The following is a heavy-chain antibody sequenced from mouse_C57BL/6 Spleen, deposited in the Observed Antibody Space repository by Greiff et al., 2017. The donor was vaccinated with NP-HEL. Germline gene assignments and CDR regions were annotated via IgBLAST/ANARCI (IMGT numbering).Heavy chain of an antibody. Sequence: VQLQQSGAELVRPGTSVKVSCKASGYAFTNYLIEWVKQRPGQGLEWIGVINPGSGGTNYNEKFKGKATLTADKSSSTAYMQLSSLTSEDSAVYFCARKLRDYFDYWGQGTTLTVSS. J-gene: IGHJ2*01. V-gene: IGHV1-54*01. D-gene: IGHD1-1*01. CDR2: INPGSGGT. CDR1: GYAFTNYL. CDR3: ARKLRDYFDY.